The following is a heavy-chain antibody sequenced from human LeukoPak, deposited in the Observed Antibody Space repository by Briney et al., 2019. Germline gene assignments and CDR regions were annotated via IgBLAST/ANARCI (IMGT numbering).Heavy chain of an antibody. J-gene: IGHJ6*02. CDR3: AKDMGVVTPSYYYYGMGV. D-gene: IGHD4-23*01. CDR1: GFTYDDYA. CDR2: ISWNSGSI. V-gene: IGHV3-9*01. Sequence: GRSLRLSCAASGFTYDDYAMHWVRQAPGTGLEWVSGISWNSGSIGYADSVKGRFTISRDNAKNSLYLQMNSLRAEDTALYYCAKDMGVVTPSYYYYGMGVWGQGTTVTVSS.